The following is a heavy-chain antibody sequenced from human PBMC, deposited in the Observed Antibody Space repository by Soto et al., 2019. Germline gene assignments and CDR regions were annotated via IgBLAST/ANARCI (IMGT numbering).Heavy chain of an antibody. J-gene: IGHJ6*02. V-gene: IGHV3-74*01. D-gene: IGHD5-18*01. CDR2: MNEDGGTT. CDR3: AREDRQLWLREYYGMDV. CDR1: GFTFSSYW. Sequence: GGSLRLSCAASGFTFSSYWMHWVRQAPGKGLVWVSRMNEDGGTTDYADSVKGRFTISRDNAKNTLYLQMNSLRAEDTAVYYCAREDRQLWLREYYGMDVWGQGTTVTVSS.